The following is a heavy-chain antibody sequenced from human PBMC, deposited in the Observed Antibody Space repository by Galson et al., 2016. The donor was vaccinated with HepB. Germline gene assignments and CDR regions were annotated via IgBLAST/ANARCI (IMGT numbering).Heavy chain of an antibody. V-gene: IGHV4-59*13. CDR1: GDSINDYY. CDR2: IYYSGST. CDR3: ARGGRLYNYASFE. D-gene: IGHD3-16*01. J-gene: IGHJ4*02. Sequence: LSLTCTVSGDSINDYYWSWIRQPPGKGLEWIGYIYYSGSTHYNPSLKTRVTISVDTSKNQFSLKLTSATAADTAVYYCARGGRLYNYASFEWGRGTLVTVSS.